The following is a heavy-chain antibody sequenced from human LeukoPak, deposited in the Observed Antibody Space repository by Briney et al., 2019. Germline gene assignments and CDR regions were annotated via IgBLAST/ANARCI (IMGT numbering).Heavy chain of an antibody. J-gene: IGHJ5*02. V-gene: IGHV4-34*01. CDR1: GGSFSGYY. Sequence: PSETLSLTCAVYGGSFSGYYWSWIRQPPGKGLEWIGEINHSGSTNYNPSLKSRVTISVDTSKNQFSLKLSSVTAADTAVYYCARGGITIFGVVMNWFDPWGQGTLVTVSS. CDR3: ARGGITIFGVVMNWFDP. D-gene: IGHD3-3*01. CDR2: INHSGST.